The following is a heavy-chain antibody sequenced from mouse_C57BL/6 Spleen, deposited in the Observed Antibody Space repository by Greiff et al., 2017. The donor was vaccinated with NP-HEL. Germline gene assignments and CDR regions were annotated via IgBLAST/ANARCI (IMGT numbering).Heavy chain of an antibody. V-gene: IGHV1-42*01. CDR2: INPSTGGT. Sequence: EVKLMESGPELVKPGASVKISCKASGYSFTGYYMNWVKQSPEKSLEWIGEINPSTGGTTYNQKFKAKATLTVDKSSSTAYMQIKSLTSEDSAVYYCARWGKNDYAMDYWGQGTSVTVSS. CDR1: GYSFTGYY. CDR3: ARWGKNDYAMDY. J-gene: IGHJ4*01.